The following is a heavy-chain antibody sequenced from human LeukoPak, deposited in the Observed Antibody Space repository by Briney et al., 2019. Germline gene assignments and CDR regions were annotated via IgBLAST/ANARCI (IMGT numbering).Heavy chain of an antibody. CDR2: ISGSGDST. CDR3: AKCRYSWTYWGFDY. J-gene: IGHJ4*02. Sequence: PGGSLRLSCAASGFTLSSYGMSWVRQAPGKGLEWVSGISGSGDSTYYADSVKGRFTISRDNSKNTLYLQMNSLRAEDTAVYYCAKCRYSWTYWGFDYWGQGTLVTVSS. D-gene: IGHD1-26*01. V-gene: IGHV3-23*01. CDR1: GFTLSSYG.